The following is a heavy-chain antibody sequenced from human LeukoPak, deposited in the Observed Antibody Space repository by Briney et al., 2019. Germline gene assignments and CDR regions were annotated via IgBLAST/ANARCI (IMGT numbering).Heavy chain of an antibody. CDR2: FDPEDGET. V-gene: IGHV1-24*01. D-gene: IGHD6-6*01. CDR1: GYTLTELS. CDR3: ATDLRAYYTTSIAAGGWFDP. J-gene: IGHJ5*02. Sequence: ASVKVSCKVSGYTLTELSMHWVRQAPGKGLEWMGGFDPEDGETIYAQKFQGRVTMTEDTSTDTAYMELSSLRSEDTAVYYCATDLRAYYTTSIAAGGWFDPWGQGTLVTVSS.